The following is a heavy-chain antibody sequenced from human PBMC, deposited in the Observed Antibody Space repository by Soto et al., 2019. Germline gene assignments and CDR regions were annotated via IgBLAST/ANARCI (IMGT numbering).Heavy chain of an antibody. V-gene: IGHV2-5*02. CDR3: AESRGSSSAAYNWFDP. CDR2: IYWDDDK. J-gene: IGHJ5*02. D-gene: IGHD6-6*01. CDR1: GFSLSHSGVG. Sequence: QITLKESDPTLVKPTQTLTLTCTFSGFSLSHSGVGVAWIRPPPGKTLEWLALIYWDDDKRYSTSLNSRLTITKDTSKNPVVLTMTNMDPVDTATYDYAESRGSSSAAYNWFDPGGQGTLVTVSS.